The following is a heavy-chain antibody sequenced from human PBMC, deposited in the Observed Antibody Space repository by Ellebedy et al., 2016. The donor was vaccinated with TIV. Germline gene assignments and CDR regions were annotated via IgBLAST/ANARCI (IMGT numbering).Heavy chain of an antibody. Sequence: SETLSLTCTVSGGSINNYYWSWIRQPPGKGLEWIGYIYYSGSTHYNPSLKSRVTISVDTSKNQFSLKLSSVTAADTAVYYCARTKAVAGTCCFDYWGQGTLVTVSS. V-gene: IGHV4-59*01. CDR2: IYYSGST. CDR1: GGSINNYY. CDR3: ARTKAVAGTCCFDY. D-gene: IGHD6-19*01. J-gene: IGHJ4*02.